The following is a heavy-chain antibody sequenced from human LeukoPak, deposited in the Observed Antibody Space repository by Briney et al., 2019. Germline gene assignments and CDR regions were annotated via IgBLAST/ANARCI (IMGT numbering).Heavy chain of an antibody. CDR2: IVVGSDYT. D-gene: IGHD3-16*01. CDR1: GLTLTSSA. J-gene: IGHJ3*02. Sequence: SVKVSCKASGLTLTSSAMQWVRQDRRQRLECIGWIVVGSDYTNYAQKFQERVTVTRDMSTSTAYMELSSLRSEDTAVYDCAADTYGGDAFDISGQGTMGTVSS. CDR3: AADTYGGDAFDI. V-gene: IGHV1-58*02.